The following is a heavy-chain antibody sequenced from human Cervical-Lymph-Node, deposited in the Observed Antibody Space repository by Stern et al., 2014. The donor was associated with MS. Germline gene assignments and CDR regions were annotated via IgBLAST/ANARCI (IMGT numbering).Heavy chain of an antibody. D-gene: IGHD4-17*01. J-gene: IGHJ4*02. Sequence: VQLVQSGAEVKKPGSSVKVSCKASGGTFTSYAFNCVRQAPGQGLEWMGGIIPIFDTPNFAQNFQGRLTITADESTSTAYMEQSSLESEDTAVYYCAKAAVTTASFDSWGQGTLVTVSS. CDR1: GGTFTSYA. V-gene: IGHV1-69*01. CDR2: IIPIFDTP. CDR3: AKAAVTTASFDS.